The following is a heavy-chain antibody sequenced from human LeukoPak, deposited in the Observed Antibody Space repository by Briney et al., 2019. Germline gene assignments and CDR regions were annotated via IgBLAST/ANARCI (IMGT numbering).Heavy chain of an antibody. Sequence: PGGSLRLSCAASGFTFNNHWTHWVRQPPGKGLVWISRINTDGRTTNYADSVKGRFTISRDNAKNTLYLQMNSLRAEDTAVYYCGRDANWNQNDYWGQGSLVTVSS. D-gene: IGHD1-20*01. J-gene: IGHJ4*02. CDR3: GRDANWNQNDY. CDR1: GFTFNNHW. V-gene: IGHV3-74*01. CDR2: INTDGRTT.